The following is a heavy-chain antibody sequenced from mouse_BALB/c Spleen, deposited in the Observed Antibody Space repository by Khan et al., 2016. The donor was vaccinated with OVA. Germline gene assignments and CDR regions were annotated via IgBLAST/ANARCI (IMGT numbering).Heavy chain of an antibody. J-gene: IGHJ2*01. CDR2: IYPGTGNT. V-gene: IGHV1S132*01. CDR3: GREEALYYWNY. Sequence: QVQLQQSGAELVRPGASVKLSCKTSGYILTSYWIHWVKQRSGQGLEWIARIYPGTGNTYYNENFKGTATLTADNSSSTAYMQLSSLTSEDSAVYFGGREEALYYWNYWGQGTTLTVSS. CDR1: GYILTSYW. D-gene: IGHD1-1*01.